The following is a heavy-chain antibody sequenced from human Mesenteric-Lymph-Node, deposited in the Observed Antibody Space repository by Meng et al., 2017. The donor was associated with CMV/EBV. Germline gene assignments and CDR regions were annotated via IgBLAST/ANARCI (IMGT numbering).Heavy chain of an antibody. CDR3: AKSPFSSQWLVLGFFDY. CDR1: AFTFSSYA. D-gene: IGHD6-19*01. J-gene: IGHJ4*02. Sequence: GESLKISCAASAFTFSSYAMHWVRQAPGKGLEWVAFIQYDASIEYYADSVKGRFTISRDNAKNSLYLQMNSLRAEDTALYYCAKSPFSSQWLVLGFFDYWGQGTLVTVSS. V-gene: IGHV3-30*02. CDR2: IQYDASIE.